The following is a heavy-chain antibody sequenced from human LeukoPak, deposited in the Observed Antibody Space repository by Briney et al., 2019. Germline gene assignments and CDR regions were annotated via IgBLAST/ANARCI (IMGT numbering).Heavy chain of an antibody. J-gene: IGHJ4*02. Sequence: SETLSLTCTVSGGSISSYYWSWIRQPPGKGLEWIGYIHYSGSTKYKSSLKSRVTISVDTSKNQFSLKLNSVTAADTAAYYCARGKEVITMLRGLKPGYYFDYWGQGTLVTVSS. CDR1: GGSISSYY. D-gene: IGHD3-10*01. CDR3: ARGKEVITMLRGLKPGYYFDY. CDR2: IHYSGST. V-gene: IGHV4-59*01.